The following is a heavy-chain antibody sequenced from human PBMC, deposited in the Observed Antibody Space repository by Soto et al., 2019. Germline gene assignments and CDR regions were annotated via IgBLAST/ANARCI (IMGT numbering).Heavy chain of an antibody. D-gene: IGHD1-1*01. CDR1: SGSISSSNW. CDR3: ARDRHLYNWNDVDRVYYGMDV. Sequence: PSETLSLTCAVSSGSISSSNWWSWVRQPPGKGLEWIGEIYHSGSTNYNPSLKSRVTISVDKSKNQFSLKLSSVTAADTAVYYCARDRHLYNWNDVDRVYYGMDVWGQGTTVTVSS. V-gene: IGHV4-4*02. J-gene: IGHJ6*02. CDR2: IYHSGST.